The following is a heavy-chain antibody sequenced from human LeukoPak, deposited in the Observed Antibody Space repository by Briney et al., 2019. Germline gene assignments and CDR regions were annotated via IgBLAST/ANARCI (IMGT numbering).Heavy chain of an antibody. D-gene: IGHD6-13*01. CDR2: ISRNGAAT. V-gene: IGHV3-43*01. CDR1: GLSFGDYT. CDR3: ARGKSSSWYTLGY. J-gene: IGHJ4*02. Sequence: LTGGSLRLSCEASGLSFGDYTMHWVRQAPGKGLEWVSLISRNGAATKYADSVRGRFTISRDNAKNSLYLQMNSLRAEDTAVYYCARGKSSSWYTLGYWGQGTLVTVSS.